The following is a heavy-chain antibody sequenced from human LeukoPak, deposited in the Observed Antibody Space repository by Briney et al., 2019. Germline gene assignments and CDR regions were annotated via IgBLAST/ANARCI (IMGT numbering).Heavy chain of an antibody. CDR2: IYNSGST. J-gene: IGHJ3*02. CDR1: GGSISTYY. V-gene: IGHV4-59*12. D-gene: IGHD2-21*01. CDR3: ARDGGPYCGGDCYTDIDAFDI. Sequence: SETLSLTCTVSGGSISTYYWSWIRQPPGKGLEWIGYIYNSGSTNYNPSLKSRVTTSVDTSKNQFSLKLRSVTAADTAVYYCARDGGPYCGGDCYTDIDAFDIWGQGTMVTVSS.